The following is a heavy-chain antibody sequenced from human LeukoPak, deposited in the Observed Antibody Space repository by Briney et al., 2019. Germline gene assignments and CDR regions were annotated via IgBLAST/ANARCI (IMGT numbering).Heavy chain of an antibody. CDR2: IHPSGST. CDR3: AKDLGYQLLY. D-gene: IGHD2-2*01. V-gene: IGHV4-4*02. CDR1: GGSITTSNW. Sequence: PSGTLSLTCAVSGGSITTSNWWSWVRQPPGKGLEWIGEIHPSGSTHYSPSLRSRVTLSMDKSKNQFSLELSSVTAADTAIYYCAKDLGYQLLYWGQGTLVTVSS. J-gene: IGHJ4*02.